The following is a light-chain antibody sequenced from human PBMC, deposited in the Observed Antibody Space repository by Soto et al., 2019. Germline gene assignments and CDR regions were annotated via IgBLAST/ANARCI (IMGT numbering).Light chain of an antibody. J-gene: IGLJ3*02. CDR3: AVWDDTLSGVV. CDR2: KNN. CDR1: SSNIGSNY. V-gene: IGLV1-47*01. Sequence: QSVVTQPPSASGTPGQRVTISCSGSSSNIGSNYVYWYQHLPGTAPKVLIYKNNHRPSGVPDRFSGSKSDTSASLAISGLRSEDEAHYYCAVWDDTLSGVVFGGGTNSPS.